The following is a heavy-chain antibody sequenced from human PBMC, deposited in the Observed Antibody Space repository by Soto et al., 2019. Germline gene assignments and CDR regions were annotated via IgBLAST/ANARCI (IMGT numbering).Heavy chain of an antibody. CDR3: ARDNNDSSGYSYDV. CDR2: IYYSGST. D-gene: IGHD3-22*01. CDR1: GGSISSGDYY. J-gene: IGHJ4*02. V-gene: IGHV4-61*08. Sequence: SETLSLTCTVSGGSISSGDYYWSWIRQPPGKGLEWIGYIYYSGSTNYNPSLKSRVTISVDTSKNQFSLKLSSVTAADTAVYYCARDNNDSSGYSYDVWGQGTLVTVSS.